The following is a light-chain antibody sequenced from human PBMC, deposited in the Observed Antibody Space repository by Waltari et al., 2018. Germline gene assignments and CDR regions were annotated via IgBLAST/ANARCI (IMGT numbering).Light chain of an antibody. CDR2: VAS. CDR3: QQSYTTAYT. CDR1: QSISTS. J-gene: IGKJ2*01. V-gene: IGKV1-39*01. Sequence: IQMTQSPSSLSASVGDRVTITCRAIQSISTSLNWYQQIPGKAPKLLIYVASTLQSVVPSRFRGSGSGTDFSLTISSLQPEDFATYYCQQSYTTAYTFGQGTKIEIK.